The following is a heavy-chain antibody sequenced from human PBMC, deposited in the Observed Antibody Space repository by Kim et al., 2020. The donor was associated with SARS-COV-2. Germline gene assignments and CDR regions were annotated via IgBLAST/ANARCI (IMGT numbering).Heavy chain of an antibody. D-gene: IGHD6-13*01. CDR2: IWYDGSNK. Sequence: GGSLRLSCAASGFTFSSYGMHWVRQAPGKGLEWVAVIWYDGSNKYYADSVKGRFTISRDNSKNTLYLQMNSLRAEDTAVYYCARETIGPSARRSIAAPGFDYWGQGTLVTVSS. CDR3: ARETIGPSARRSIAAPGFDY. J-gene: IGHJ4*02. CDR1: GFTFSSYG. V-gene: IGHV3-33*01.